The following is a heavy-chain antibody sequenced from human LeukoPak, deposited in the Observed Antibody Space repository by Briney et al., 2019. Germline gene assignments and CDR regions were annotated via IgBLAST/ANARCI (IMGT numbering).Heavy chain of an antibody. CDR1: GFTFSSYG. D-gene: IGHD3-10*01. V-gene: IGHV3-33*04. J-gene: IGHJ4*02. Sequence: PGGSLSLSCAASGFTFSSYGMHWVRQAPGKGLEWVAVIWSEGNNKYYADSVKGRFTISRDNSKNTLYLQMNSLRDEDTAVYYCARGGSAGPLDDWGQGTLVTVSS. CDR2: IWSEGNNK. CDR3: ARGGSAGPLDD.